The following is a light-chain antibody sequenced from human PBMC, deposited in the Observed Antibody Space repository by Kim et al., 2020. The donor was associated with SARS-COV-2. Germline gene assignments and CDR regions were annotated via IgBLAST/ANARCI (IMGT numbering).Light chain of an antibody. CDR3: LQDYNYPYT. Sequence: AIQMTQSPSSLSASVGDRVTITCRASQGIGTDLGWYQQKPRKAPSLLIYDASRLQSGVPSRFSGSGSGTDFTLTISSLQPEDVATYYCLQDYNYPYTFGQGTKVDIK. J-gene: IGKJ1*01. V-gene: IGKV1-6*01. CDR2: DAS. CDR1: QGIGTD.